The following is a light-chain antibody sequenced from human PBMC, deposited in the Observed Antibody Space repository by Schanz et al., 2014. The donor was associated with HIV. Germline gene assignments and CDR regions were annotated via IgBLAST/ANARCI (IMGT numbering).Light chain of an antibody. CDR3: QQYGRSPYT. Sequence: IVLTQSPGTLSLSPGERGTLSCRASQSISSSLLAWYQKKPGQAPRLLIYGASSRATGIPDRFSGSGSGTDFTLTISRLEPEDFAVYYCQQYGRSPYTFGQGTKVEIK. CDR2: GAS. CDR1: QSISSSL. J-gene: IGKJ2*01. V-gene: IGKV3-20*01.